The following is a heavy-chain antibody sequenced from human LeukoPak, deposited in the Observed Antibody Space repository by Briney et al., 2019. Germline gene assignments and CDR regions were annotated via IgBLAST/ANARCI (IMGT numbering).Heavy chain of an antibody. D-gene: IGHD2-15*01. Sequence: GGSLRLSCAASGFTFSSYAMSWVRQAPGKGLEWVSAISGSGGSTYYADSVKGRFTISRDNTKNTLYLQMNSLRAEDTAVYYCAKEVAPYYYYGMDVWGQGTTVTVSS. CDR1: GFTFSSYA. J-gene: IGHJ6*02. CDR2: ISGSGGST. CDR3: AKEVAPYYYYGMDV. V-gene: IGHV3-23*01.